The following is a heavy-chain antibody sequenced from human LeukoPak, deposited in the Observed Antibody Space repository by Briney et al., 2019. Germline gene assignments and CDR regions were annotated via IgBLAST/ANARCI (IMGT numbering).Heavy chain of an antibody. V-gene: IGHV5-51*01. CDR1: GYSFTSYW. J-gene: IGHJ4*02. Sequence: GESLKISCKGSGYSFTSYWIGWVRQMPGKGLEWMGIIYPGDPDTRYSPSFQGQVTISADKSISTAYLQWSSLKASDTAMYYCARSYGDGSSWYLVFDYWGQGTLVTVSS. D-gene: IGHD6-13*01. CDR2: IYPGDPDT. CDR3: ARSYGDGSSWYLVFDY.